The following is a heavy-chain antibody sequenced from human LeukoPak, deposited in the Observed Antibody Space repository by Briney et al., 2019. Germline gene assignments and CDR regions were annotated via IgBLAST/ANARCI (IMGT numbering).Heavy chain of an antibody. V-gene: IGHV3-23*01. J-gene: IGHJ4*02. Sequence: GGSLRLSCAASGFSFSSYAMSWVRQAPGKGLEWVSGVNGNGGSTSYADSVKGRFTIFRDNSKNTVYLQMNSLRVEDTAVYYCAKSLYGGCDYWGQGTVVTVSS. CDR2: VNGNGGST. CDR3: AKSLYGGCDY. D-gene: IGHD3-16*02. CDR1: GFSFSSYA.